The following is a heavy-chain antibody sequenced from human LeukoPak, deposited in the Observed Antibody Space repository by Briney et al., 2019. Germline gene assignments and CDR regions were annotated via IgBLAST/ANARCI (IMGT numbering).Heavy chain of an antibody. D-gene: IGHD3-22*01. Sequence: GGSLRLSCAASGYTFSSYSINWVRQAPGEGLEWVSSISVRSNYIYYADSVRGRFRISRDDARDSLYLQMNSLRAEDTAVYYCVRLRRNSDTSGFYYYYDFWGQGTLVTVSS. V-gene: IGHV3-21*01. CDR3: VRLRRNSDTSGFYYYYDF. J-gene: IGHJ4*02. CDR2: ISVRSNYI. CDR1: GYTFSSYS.